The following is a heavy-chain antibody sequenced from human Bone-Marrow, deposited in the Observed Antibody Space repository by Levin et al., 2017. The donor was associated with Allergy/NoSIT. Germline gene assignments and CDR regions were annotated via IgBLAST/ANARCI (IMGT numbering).Heavy chain of an antibody. J-gene: IGHJ4*02. CDR1: GFTFYSSW. V-gene: IGHV3-7*01. CDR2: MRPDGSEK. D-gene: IGHD2-21*01. CDR3: VRDASRGGDFDY. Sequence: LSLTCAATGFTFYSSWMGWVRQAPGKGLEWVANMRPDGSEKYYANSVRGRFTASRDNAKNSLYLQMNSLRGEDTAVYYCVRDASRGGDFDYWGQGTLVTVSS.